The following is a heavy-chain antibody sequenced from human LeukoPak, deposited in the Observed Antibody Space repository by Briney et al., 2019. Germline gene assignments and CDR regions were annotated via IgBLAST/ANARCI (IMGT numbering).Heavy chain of an antibody. CDR3: VRGRRSYGFDH. CDR2: LGSAGDT. D-gene: IGHD3-16*01. V-gene: IGHV3-13*01. J-gene: IGHJ4*02. Sequence: GGSLRLSCAASGFNFNNYDMHWVRQAPGKGLEWVSALGSAGDTYYPDSVRGRFTISKETAKNSLYLQMTSLRDEDTAVYYCVRGRRSYGFDHGGQGTLVTVSS. CDR1: GFNFNNYD.